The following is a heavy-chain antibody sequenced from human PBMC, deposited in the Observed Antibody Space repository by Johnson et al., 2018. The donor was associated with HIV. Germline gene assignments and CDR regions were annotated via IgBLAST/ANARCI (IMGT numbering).Heavy chain of an antibody. Sequence: QVQLVESGGGVVQPGRSLRLSCAASGFTFSTYGMHWVRQAPGKGLEWVALIWYDGSNKYYADSVKGRFTISIDNSKNTLYLQMNSLRAEDTAVYYCAKGYSSSWCVAFYIWGQGTMVTVSS. CDR2: IWYDGSNK. CDR3: AKGYSSSWCVAFYI. V-gene: IGHV3-33*06. D-gene: IGHD6-13*01. J-gene: IGHJ3*02. CDR1: GFTFSTYG.